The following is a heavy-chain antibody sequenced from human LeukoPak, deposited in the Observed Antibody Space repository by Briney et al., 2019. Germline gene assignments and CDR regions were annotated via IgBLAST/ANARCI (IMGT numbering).Heavy chain of an antibody. D-gene: IGHD4-11*01. CDR3: VRGLQGLDY. CDR2: IYSGGIT. J-gene: IGHJ4*02. Sequence: GGSLRLSCAASGFTFSSYNMNWVRQAPGKGLEWVSIIYSGGITNYVDSVKGRFTISRDNAENTLYLQMNSLRAEDTAVYYCVRGLQGLDYWGQGTLVTVSS. V-gene: IGHV3-66*01. CDR1: GFTFSSYN.